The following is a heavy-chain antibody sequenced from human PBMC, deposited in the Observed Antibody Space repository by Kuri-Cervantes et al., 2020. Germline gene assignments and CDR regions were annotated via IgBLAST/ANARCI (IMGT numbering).Heavy chain of an antibody. D-gene: IGHD2-2*01. CDR2: IWHDGSNK. V-gene: IGHV3-33*08. CDR3: AKSGIVVVPAAYFDY. J-gene: IGHJ4*02. Sequence: GESLKISCAASGFTFSSFDMHWVRQAPGKGLEWVAAIWHDGSNKYYADSVKGRFTISRDNSKNTLYLQMNSLRAEDTAVYYCAKSGIVVVPAAYFDYWGQGTLVTVSS. CDR1: GFTFSSFD.